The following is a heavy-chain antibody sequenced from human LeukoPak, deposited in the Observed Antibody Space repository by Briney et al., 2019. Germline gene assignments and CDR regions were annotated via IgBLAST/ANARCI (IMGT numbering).Heavy chain of an antibody. Sequence: SETLSLTCTVSGGSISSYYWSWIRQPPGKGLEWIGYIYYSGSTNYNPSLKSRVTISVDTFKNQFSLKLSSVTAADTAVYYCASQYNWNPAYAYWGQGTLVTVSS. CDR2: IYYSGST. D-gene: IGHD1-20*01. CDR1: GGSISSYY. V-gene: IGHV4-59*12. J-gene: IGHJ4*02. CDR3: ASQYNWNPAYAY.